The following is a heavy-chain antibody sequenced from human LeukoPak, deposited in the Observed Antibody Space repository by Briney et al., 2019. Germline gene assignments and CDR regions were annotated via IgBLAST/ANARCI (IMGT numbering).Heavy chain of an antibody. V-gene: IGHV4-39*01. CDR1: GGSISSSSYY. CDR3: ARLKSYYGSGSYYPFDY. D-gene: IGHD3-10*01. Sequence: SETLSLTCTVSGGSISSSSYYWGWIRQPPGKGLEWIGSIYYSGSTYYNPSLKSRVTISVDTSKNQFSLKLSSVTAADTAVYYCARLKSYYGSGSYYPFDYWGQGTLVTVSS. J-gene: IGHJ4*02. CDR2: IYYSGST.